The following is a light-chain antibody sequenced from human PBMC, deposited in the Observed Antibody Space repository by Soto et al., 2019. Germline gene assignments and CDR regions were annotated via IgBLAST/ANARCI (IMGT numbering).Light chain of an antibody. Sequence: EIVLTQSPGTLSLSPGERATLSCRASQSVSSSLAWYQQQPGQAPRLFIYGPSNRATGIPDRFSGSGSGTDFTLTISRLEPEDFAVYYCQQYDTSPPAMYTFGQGTKLEIK. CDR3: QQYDTSPPAMYT. CDR2: GPS. CDR1: QSVSSS. V-gene: IGKV3-20*01. J-gene: IGKJ2*01.